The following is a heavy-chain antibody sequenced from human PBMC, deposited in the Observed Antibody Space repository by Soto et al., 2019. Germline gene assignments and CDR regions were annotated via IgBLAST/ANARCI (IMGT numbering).Heavy chain of an antibody. V-gene: IGHV4-39*01. D-gene: IGHD3-22*01. J-gene: IGHJ5*02. CDR1: GGSILDSTYY. Sequence: SETLSLTCTVSGGSILDSTYYWAWIRQSPGKGLEWIGTIFYSGGTFYTPSLKSRVTMSVDTSNNQFSLKLSSVTAADTAVYYCARQASGYYYGWYDPWGQGTLVTVSS. CDR3: ARQASGYYYGWYDP. CDR2: IFYSGGT.